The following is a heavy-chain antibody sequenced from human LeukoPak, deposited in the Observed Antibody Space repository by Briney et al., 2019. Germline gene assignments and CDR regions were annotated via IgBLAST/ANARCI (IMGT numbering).Heavy chain of an antibody. J-gene: IGHJ4*02. D-gene: IGHD3-10*01. Sequence: PGRSLRLSCAASGFTFSSYAMHWVRQAPGKGLEWVAVIWYDGSNKYYAESVKGRFTISRDNSKNTVYLQVNSLRAEDTAVYYCAGGAGVAGGRPDYWGQGTLVTVSS. CDR3: AGGAGVAGGRPDY. CDR2: IWYDGSNK. V-gene: IGHV3-33*01. CDR1: GFTFSSYA.